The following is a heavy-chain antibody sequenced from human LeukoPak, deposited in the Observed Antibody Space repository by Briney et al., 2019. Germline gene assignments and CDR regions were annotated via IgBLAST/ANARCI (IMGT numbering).Heavy chain of an antibody. CDR2: MNPNSGNT. D-gene: IGHD5-18*01. J-gene: IGHJ4*02. CDR3: ARLVGYGYGFDY. V-gene: IGHV1-8*02. Sequence: VASVKVSCKASGYTFTGYFFHWVRQAPGQGLEWMGWMNPNSGNTGYAQKFQGRVTMTRNTSISTAYMELSSLRSEDTAVYYCARLVGYGYGFDYWGQGTLVTVSS. CDR1: GYTFTGYF.